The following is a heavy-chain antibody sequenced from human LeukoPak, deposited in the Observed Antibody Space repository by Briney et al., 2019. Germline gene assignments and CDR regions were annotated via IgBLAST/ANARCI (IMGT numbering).Heavy chain of an antibody. D-gene: IGHD3-10*01. CDR1: GGTFSSYA. V-gene: IGHV1-69*13. Sequence: SVKVSCTASGGTFSSYAISWVRQAPGQGLEWMGGIIPIFGTANYAQKFQGRVTITADESTSTAYMELSSLRSEDTAVYYCARDYYGSGEVNWFDPWGQGTLVTVSS. CDR2: IIPIFGTA. CDR3: ARDYYGSGEVNWFDP. J-gene: IGHJ5*02.